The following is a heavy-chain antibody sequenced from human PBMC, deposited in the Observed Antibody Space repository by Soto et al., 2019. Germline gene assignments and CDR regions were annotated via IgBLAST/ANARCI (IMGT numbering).Heavy chain of an antibody. D-gene: IGHD5-18*01. CDR2: INHSGST. V-gene: IGHV4-34*01. CDR1: GGSFSGYY. Sequence: PSETLSLTCAVYGGSFSGYYWSWIRQPPGKGLEWIGEINHSGSTNYNPSLKSRVTISVDTSKNQFSLKLSSVTAADTAVYYCARATPLDVDTAMVNFDYWRQGTLVTVSS. CDR3: ARATPLDVDTAMVNFDY. J-gene: IGHJ4*02.